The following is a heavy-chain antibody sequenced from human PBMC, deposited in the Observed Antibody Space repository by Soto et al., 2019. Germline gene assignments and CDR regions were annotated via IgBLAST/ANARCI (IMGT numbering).Heavy chain of an antibody. J-gene: IGHJ4*02. CDR2: IHYSGTT. V-gene: IGHV4-59*01. CDR3: ARGGWSNDY. Sequence: SETLSLTCTVSGGSISNYYWSWIRQPPGKGLEWIGYIHYSGTTNYNPSLKSRVTISVDTSKNEFSLNLSFVTAADTAVYYCARGGWSNDYWGQGTLVTVSS. CDR1: GGSISNYY.